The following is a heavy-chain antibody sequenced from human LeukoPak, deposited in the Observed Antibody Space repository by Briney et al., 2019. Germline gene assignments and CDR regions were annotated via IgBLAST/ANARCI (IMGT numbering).Heavy chain of an antibody. CDR1: GGSVSSGSYY. CDR3: ARCSSGWLMSYYYGMDV. D-gene: IGHD6-19*01. CDR2: IYYSGST. Sequence: SETLSLTCTVSGGSVSSGSYYWSWIRQPPGKGLEWIGYIYYSGSTNYNPSLKSRVTISLDTSKNQFSLKLSSVTAADTAVYYCARCSSGWLMSYYYGMDVWGQGTTVTVSS. V-gene: IGHV4-61*01. J-gene: IGHJ6*02.